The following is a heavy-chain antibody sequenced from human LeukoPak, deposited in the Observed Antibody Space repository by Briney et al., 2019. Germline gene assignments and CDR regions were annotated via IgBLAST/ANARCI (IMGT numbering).Heavy chain of an antibody. V-gene: IGHV4-59*01. CDR3: TKGYYEPFDV. CDR2: VSDTGRT. Sequence: SETLSLTCTVSSGFSTHYYWTWIRQPPGKALEWIGCVSDTGRTTYNPSLKGRLTISVDTSKRQFSLTLTSLTAADTAVYYCTKGYYEPFDVWGQGIPVTVSS. CDR1: SGFSTHYY. D-gene: IGHD3-16*01. J-gene: IGHJ4*02.